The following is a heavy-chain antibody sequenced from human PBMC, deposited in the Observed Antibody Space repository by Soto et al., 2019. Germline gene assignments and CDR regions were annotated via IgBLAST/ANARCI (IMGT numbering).Heavy chain of an antibody. CDR3: ARLPWDIVVVVAATGWFDP. Sequence: GESLKISCKGSGYSFTSYWIGWVRQMPGKGLEWMGIIYPGDSDTRYSPSFQGQVTISADKSISTAYLQWSSLKASDTAMYYCARLPWDIVVVVAATGWFDPWGQGTLVTVSS. J-gene: IGHJ5*02. CDR2: IYPGDSDT. D-gene: IGHD2-15*01. V-gene: IGHV5-51*01. CDR1: GYSFTSYW.